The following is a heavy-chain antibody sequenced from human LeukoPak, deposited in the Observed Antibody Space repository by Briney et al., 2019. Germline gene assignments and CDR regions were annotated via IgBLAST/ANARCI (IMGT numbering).Heavy chain of an antibody. V-gene: IGHV4-30-4*01. J-gene: IGHJ4*02. Sequence: SETLSLTCTVSGGSISSGDYYRSWIRQPPGKGLEWIGYIYYSGSTYYNPSLKSRVTLSVDTSKNQFSLKLSSVTAADTAVYYCARGVESDILTGYDPYFDYWGQGTLVTVSS. D-gene: IGHD3-9*01. CDR3: ARGVESDILTGYDPYFDY. CDR1: GGSISSGDYY. CDR2: IYYSGST.